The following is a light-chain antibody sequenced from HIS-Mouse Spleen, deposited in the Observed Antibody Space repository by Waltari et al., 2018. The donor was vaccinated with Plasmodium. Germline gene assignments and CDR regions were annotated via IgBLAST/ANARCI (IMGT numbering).Light chain of an antibody. CDR1: ALPKQY. CDR2: EDS. CDR3: YSTDSSGNHRV. V-gene: IGLV3-10*01. J-gene: IGLJ3*02. Sequence: SYELTQPPSVSVSPGQTARITCPGAALPKQYAYWDQQKSGQAPVLVIYEDSKRPSGIPERFSGSSSGTMATLTISGAQVEDEADYYCYSTDSSGNHRVFGGGTKLTVL.